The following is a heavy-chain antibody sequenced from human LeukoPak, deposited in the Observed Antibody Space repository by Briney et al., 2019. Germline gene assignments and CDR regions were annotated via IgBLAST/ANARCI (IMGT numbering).Heavy chain of an antibody. D-gene: IGHD6-19*01. Sequence: PSETLSLTCTVSGGSISSSNYYWGWIRQPPGKGLEWIGYIYYSGSTYYNPSLKSRVTMSVDTSKNQFSLILSSVTAVDTAVYYCARSIAVAGMSAFDVWGQGTMVTVSS. V-gene: IGHV4-39*07. CDR1: GGSISSSNYY. J-gene: IGHJ3*01. CDR2: IYYSGST. CDR3: ARSIAVAGMSAFDV.